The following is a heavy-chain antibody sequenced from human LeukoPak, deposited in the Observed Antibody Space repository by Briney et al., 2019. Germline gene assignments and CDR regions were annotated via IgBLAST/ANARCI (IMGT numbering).Heavy chain of an antibody. CDR1: GFAFDAHD. J-gene: IGHJ4*02. Sequence: GGSLRLSCTASGFAFDAHDMSWVRQVPGKGLEWVSGINWSGGSTGYADPLRGRFTISRDNAKNSLYLQMDSLRAEDTALYYCARAPITSPFYFDYWGQGTLVTVSS. V-gene: IGHV3-20*04. CDR2: INWSGGST. CDR3: ARAPITSPFYFDY. D-gene: IGHD2-2*01.